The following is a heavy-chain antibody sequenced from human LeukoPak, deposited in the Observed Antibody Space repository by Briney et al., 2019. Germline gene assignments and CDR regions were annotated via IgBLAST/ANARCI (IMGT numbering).Heavy chain of an antibody. V-gene: IGHV4-34*01. CDR2: VSPGGST. D-gene: IGHD4-17*01. Sequence: SETLSLTCAMHSESSGGDDWTWIRQPPGKGLEWIGEVSPGGSTRYNPSLRSRVTISVDTSKNQFSLKLSSVTAADTAVYYCARDLSTVTTFGAFDIWGQGTMVTVSS. J-gene: IGHJ3*02. CDR1: SESSGGDD. CDR3: ARDLSTVTTFGAFDI.